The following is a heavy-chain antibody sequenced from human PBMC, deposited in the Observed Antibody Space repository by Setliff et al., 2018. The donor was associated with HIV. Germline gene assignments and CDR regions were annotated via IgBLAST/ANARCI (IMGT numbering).Heavy chain of an antibody. CDR2: ISGSGGST. V-gene: IGHV3-23*01. Sequence: GGSLRLSCGASGFTFSSYAMSWVRQAPGKGLEWVSAISGSGGSTYYADSVKGRFTISRDNSKNTVYLQMNSLGAEDTAVYYCARDATRGGDMDVWAKGTTVTVSS. D-gene: IGHD2-15*01. J-gene: IGHJ6*03. CDR3: ARDATRGGDMDV. CDR1: GFTFSSYA.